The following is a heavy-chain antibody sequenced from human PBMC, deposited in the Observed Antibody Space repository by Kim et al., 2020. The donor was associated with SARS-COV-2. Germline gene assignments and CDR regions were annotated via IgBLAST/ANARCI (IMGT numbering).Heavy chain of an antibody. Sequence: ASVKVSCKASGYTFTSYAMHWVRQAPGQRLEWMGWINAGNGNTKYSQKFQGRVTITRDTSASTAYMELSSLRSEDTAVYYCARGGWGSGWYRRYFDYWGQGTLVTVSS. V-gene: IGHV1-3*01. J-gene: IGHJ4*02. CDR3: ARGGWGSGWYRRYFDY. D-gene: IGHD6-19*01. CDR1: GYTFTSYA. CDR2: INAGNGNT.